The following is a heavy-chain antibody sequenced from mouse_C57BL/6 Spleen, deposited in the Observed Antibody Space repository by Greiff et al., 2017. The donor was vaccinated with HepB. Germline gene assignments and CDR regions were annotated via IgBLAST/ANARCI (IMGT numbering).Heavy chain of an antibody. CDR3: ARGGYDSYWYFDV. J-gene: IGHJ1*03. V-gene: IGHV1-50*01. CDR2: IDPSDSYT. D-gene: IGHD2-3*01. Sequence: QVQLQQSGAELVKPGASVKLSCKASGYTFTSYWMQWVKQRPGQGLEWIGEIDPSDSYTNYNQKFKGKATLTVDTSSSTAYMQLSSLTSEDSAVYYCARGGYDSYWYFDVWGTGTTVTVSS. CDR1: GYTFTSYW.